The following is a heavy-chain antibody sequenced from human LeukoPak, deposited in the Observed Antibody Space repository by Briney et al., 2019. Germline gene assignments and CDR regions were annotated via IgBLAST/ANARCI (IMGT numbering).Heavy chain of an antibody. Sequence: ASVKVSCKASGGTFSNYAISWVRQAPGQGLEWMGRIIPILGIANYAQKFQGRVTITADKSTSTAYMELSSLRSEDTAVYYCASHLEYSSSSDYWGQGTLVTVSS. CDR1: GGTFSNYA. CDR3: ASHLEYSSSSDY. J-gene: IGHJ4*02. D-gene: IGHD6-6*01. CDR2: IIPILGIA. V-gene: IGHV1-69*04.